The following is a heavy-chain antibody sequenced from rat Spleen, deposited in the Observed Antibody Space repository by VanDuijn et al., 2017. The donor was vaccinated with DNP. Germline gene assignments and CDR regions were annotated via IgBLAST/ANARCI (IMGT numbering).Heavy chain of an antibody. J-gene: IGHJ2*01. V-gene: IGHV3-1*01. CDR2: IAYSGTT. D-gene: IGHD1-5*01. CDR3: ARWYNYLDY. Sequence: EVQLQESGPGLVKPSQSLSLTCSVTGYSITSNYWGWIRKFPGNKIEYIGHIAYSGTTNYSPSLKSRISITRDTSKNQFFLHLNSVTSEDTATYYCARWYNYLDYWGQGVMVTVSS. CDR1: GYSITSNY.